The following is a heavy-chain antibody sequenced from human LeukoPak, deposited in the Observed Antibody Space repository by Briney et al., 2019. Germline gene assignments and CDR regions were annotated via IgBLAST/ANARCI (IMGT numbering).Heavy chain of an antibody. V-gene: IGHV5-51*01. CDR3: ARHLGTAMVSPLGY. CDR2: IYPGDSDA. CDR1: GYSFTSYW. J-gene: IGHJ4*02. Sequence: RPGESLKISCKGSGYSFTSYWIGWVRQMPGKGLEWMGIIYPGDSDARYSPSFQDQVNFSADKSISTAYLQWSSLKASDTAMYYCARHLGTAMVSPLGYWGQGTLVTVSS. D-gene: IGHD5-18*01.